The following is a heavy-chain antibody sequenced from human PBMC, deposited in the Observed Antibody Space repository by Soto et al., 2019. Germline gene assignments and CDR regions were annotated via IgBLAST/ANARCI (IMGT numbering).Heavy chain of an antibody. CDR2: IYYSGST. Sequence: WRNLYISCAVSGGSIGSYYWCWVRQPPGKGLAWIGYIYYSGSTNYNPSLKSRVTISVDTSKDQFSLKLSSVTAADTAMDYCARDRSRGGGGSGVVDYWGQGTLVIVSS. V-gene: IGHV4-59*01. CDR1: GGSIGSYY. J-gene: IGHJ4*02. CDR3: ARDRSRGGGGSGVVDY. D-gene: IGHD2-15*01.